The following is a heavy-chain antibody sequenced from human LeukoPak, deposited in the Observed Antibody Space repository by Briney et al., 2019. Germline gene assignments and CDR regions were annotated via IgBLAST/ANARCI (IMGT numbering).Heavy chain of an antibody. D-gene: IGHD3-3*01. CDR2: ISSSGSTI. CDR1: GFTFSSYV. CDR3: ARVQSDYDFWSGYYKYLDY. Sequence: GGSLRLSCAASGFTFSSYVMNWVRQAPGKGLGWVSYISSSGSTIYYADSVKGRFTISRDNAKNSLYLQMNSLRAEDTAVYYCARVQSDYDFWSGYYKYLDYWGQGTLVTVSS. J-gene: IGHJ4*02. V-gene: IGHV3-48*03.